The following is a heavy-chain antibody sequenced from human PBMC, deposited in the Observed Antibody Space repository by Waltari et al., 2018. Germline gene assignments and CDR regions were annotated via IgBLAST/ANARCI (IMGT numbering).Heavy chain of an antibody. CDR1: GGSFSGYY. D-gene: IGHD4-17*01. CDR3: ALSRYGLASPKFDP. Sequence: QVQVQQWGAGLVKPSETLSLTCAVYGGSFSGYYWSCLRLPPGKAFEWIGEIDHSGVTNYNPSLTSRATISVDTSRNQLSLKLTSVTAADTAIYYCALSRYGLASPKFDPWGQGTLVTVSS. V-gene: IGHV4-34*02. CDR2: IDHSGVT. J-gene: IGHJ5*02.